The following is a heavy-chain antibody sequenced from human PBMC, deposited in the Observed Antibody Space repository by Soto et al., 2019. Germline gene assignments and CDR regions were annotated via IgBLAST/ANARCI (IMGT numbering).Heavy chain of an antibody. V-gene: IGHV1-69*02. CDR2: IIPILGIA. Sequence: QVQLVQSGAEVKKPGSSVKVSCKASGGTFSSYTISWVRQAPGQGLEWMGRIIPILGIANYAQKFQGRVTITADKSTSTAYMELSSFRPEDTAVYYSAGRDEYSMGAFDPWGQGPLVTVSS. J-gene: IGHJ5*02. D-gene: IGHD6-6*01. CDR3: AGRDEYSMGAFDP. CDR1: GGTFSSYT.